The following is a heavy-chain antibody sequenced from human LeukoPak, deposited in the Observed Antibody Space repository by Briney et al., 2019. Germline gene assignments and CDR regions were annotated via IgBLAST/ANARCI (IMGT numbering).Heavy chain of an antibody. CDR2: IYPGDSDT. CDR3: ARRGVASGWYYIDY. Sequence: GESLKISCKGSGYSFTDYWIDWVRQMPGKGLGWMGIIYPGDSDTRYSPSFQGQVTISADKSISTAYLQWNSLKASDTAMYYCARRGVASGWYYIDYWGQGTLVTVSS. CDR1: GYSFTDYW. V-gene: IGHV5-51*01. J-gene: IGHJ4*02. D-gene: IGHD6-19*01.